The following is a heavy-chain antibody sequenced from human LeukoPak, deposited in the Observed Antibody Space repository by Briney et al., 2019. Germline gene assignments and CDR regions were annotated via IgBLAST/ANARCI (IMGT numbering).Heavy chain of an antibody. Sequence: PGGSLRLSCVGSGSTFNGHWLTWVRQAPGRGLEWVASIKEDGRQAYYMDSVKGRFTISRDNSKNTLYLQMNSLRVEDTAVYYCAKDMSYYDNSGYGSPLDYWGQGTLVTVSS. CDR2: IKEDGRQA. J-gene: IGHJ4*02. CDR1: GSTFNGHW. V-gene: IGHV3-7*01. CDR3: AKDMSYYDNSGYGSPLDY. D-gene: IGHD3-22*01.